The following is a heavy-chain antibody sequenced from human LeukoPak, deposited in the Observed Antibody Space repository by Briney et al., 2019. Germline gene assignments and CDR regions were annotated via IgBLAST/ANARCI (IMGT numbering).Heavy chain of an antibody. J-gene: IGHJ4*02. Sequence: ASVKVSCKASGYTFTGYYMHWVRQAPGQGLEWMGWINPNSGGTNYAQKFQGRVTMTRDTSISTAYMELTSLRSEDTAVYYCATGDGYCSGGSCEFGSWGQGTLVTVSS. CDR3: ATGDGYCSGGSCEFGS. CDR1: GYTFTGYY. CDR2: INPNSGGT. D-gene: IGHD2-15*01. V-gene: IGHV1-2*02.